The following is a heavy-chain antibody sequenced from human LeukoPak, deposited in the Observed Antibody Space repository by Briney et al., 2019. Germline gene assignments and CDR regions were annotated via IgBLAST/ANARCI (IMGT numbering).Heavy chain of an antibody. D-gene: IGHD3-10*01. J-gene: IGHJ4*02. V-gene: IGHV3-53*01. CDR1: GFTDSSNY. Sequence: GGSLRLSFAACGFTDSSNYMSWVRQAPGKGLEWVAVIYSGGSTYYADSVKGRFTISRDNSKNTLYLQMNSLRAEDTAVYYCARDGGGGFDYWGQGTLVTVSS. CDR3: ARDGGGGFDY. CDR2: IYSGGST.